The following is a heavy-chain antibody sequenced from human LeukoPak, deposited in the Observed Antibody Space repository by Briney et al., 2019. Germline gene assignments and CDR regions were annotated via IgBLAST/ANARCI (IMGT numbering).Heavy chain of an antibody. D-gene: IGHD4-11*01. V-gene: IGHV1-18*01. CDR2: ISAHNGNT. J-gene: IGHJ4*02. Sequence: ASVTVSCTSSGYIFTSYGIIWVRQAPGQGLQWMGWISAHNGNTNYAQKLQGRVTMTTDTSTSTVYMELRSLRSDDTAVYYCARAQTTLPLYYWGQGNLVTVSS. CDR3: ARAQTTLPLYY. CDR1: GYIFTSYG.